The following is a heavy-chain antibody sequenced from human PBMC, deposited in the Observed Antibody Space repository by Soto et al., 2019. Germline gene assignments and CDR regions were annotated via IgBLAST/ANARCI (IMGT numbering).Heavy chain of an antibody. V-gene: IGHV1-18*04. D-gene: IGHD6-6*01. J-gene: IGHJ6*02. CDR2: IGDFNGNT. CDR3: AKDRVNYSISSGLDV. CDR1: GYTFSSYG. Sequence: QVQLVQSGAEVKKPGASVKVSCKASGYTFSSYGITWVRQAPGQGLEWMGWIGDFNGNTNYAQNPQGRVTTTTDTSTTTASMELRSLNSDDTAGYYCAKDRVNYSISSGLDVWGQGTTVTVSS.